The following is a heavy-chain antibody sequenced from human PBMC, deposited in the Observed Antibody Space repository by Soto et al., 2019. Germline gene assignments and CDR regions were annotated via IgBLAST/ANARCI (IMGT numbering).Heavy chain of an antibody. D-gene: IGHD3-9*01. V-gene: IGHV3-74*01. Sequence: EVQLVESGGGLVQPGGSLRLSCVASGFTFNYYWMHWVRQAPGKGLVWVSRIQSDGSSPDYVDSVKGRFTISRDNAKNTLYLQMNNLRAEDTAVYYCARGVDPDYWGQGTLVTVSS. CDR1: GFTFNYYW. J-gene: IGHJ4*02. CDR3: ARGVDPDY. CDR2: IQSDGSSP.